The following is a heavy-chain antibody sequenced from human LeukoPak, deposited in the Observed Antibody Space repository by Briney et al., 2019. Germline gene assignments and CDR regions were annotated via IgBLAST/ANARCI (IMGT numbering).Heavy chain of an antibody. D-gene: IGHD5-18*01. CDR2: ISRNSGSI. Sequence: PGRSLRLSCAASGFAFGVYAMHGVRPAPGKGLEWVSGISRNSGSIGYADSVKGRFTISRDDAKNSLYLQMNSLRAEDTALYYCAKDIRGSYGYAGTYFAYWGQGTLVTVSS. CDR1: GFAFGVYA. CDR3: AKDIRGSYGYAGTYFAY. V-gene: IGHV3-9*01. J-gene: IGHJ4*02.